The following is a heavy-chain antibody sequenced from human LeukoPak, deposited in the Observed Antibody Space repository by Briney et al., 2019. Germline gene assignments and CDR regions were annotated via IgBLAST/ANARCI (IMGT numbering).Heavy chain of an antibody. CDR3: ARDRVAGFDY. CDR2: ISWNSGSI. CDR1: GFTFDDYA. D-gene: IGHD6-19*01. J-gene: IGHJ4*02. V-gene: IGHV3-9*01. Sequence: GRSLRLSCAASGFTFDDYAMHWVRQAPGKGLEWVSGISWNSGSIGYADSVKGRFTISRDNAKNTLYLQMNSLRAEDTAVYYCARDRVAGFDYWGQGTLVTVSS.